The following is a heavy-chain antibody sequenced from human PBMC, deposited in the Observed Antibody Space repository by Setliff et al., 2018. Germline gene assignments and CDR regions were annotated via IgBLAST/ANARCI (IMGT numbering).Heavy chain of an antibody. CDR1: GYIFNTFG. D-gene: IGHD3-3*01. V-gene: IGHV1-18*01. CDR3: ARSPPSVVLAADFDF. CDR2: ISPYNGDT. J-gene: IGHJ4*02. Sequence: ASVKVSCKASGYIFNTFGINWMRRAPGQGLEWIGWISPYNGDTKYAQNLQGRVTLTTDTSTSTAYVEVRSLRSDDTAVYYCARSPPSVVLAADFDFWGLGTPVTVSS.